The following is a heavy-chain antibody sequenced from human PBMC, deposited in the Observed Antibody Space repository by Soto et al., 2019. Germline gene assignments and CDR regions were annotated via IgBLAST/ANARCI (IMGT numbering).Heavy chain of an antibody. V-gene: IGHV3-15*07. CDR1: GFPFNNAW. D-gene: IGHD1-26*01. Sequence: GGSLRLSCAASGFPFNNAWINWVRQVPGKGLEWVGRVKSKADGGSGDYAAPVKGRFVVSRDDSKDIVYLQMNSLKIEDTGVYYCTTDSRTTLPEIRFDYWGHGAQVTVSS. CDR2: VKSKADGGSG. J-gene: IGHJ4*01. CDR3: TTDSRTTLPEIRFDY.